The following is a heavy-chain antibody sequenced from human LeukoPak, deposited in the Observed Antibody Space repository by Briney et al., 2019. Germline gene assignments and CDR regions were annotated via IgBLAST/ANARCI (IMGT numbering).Heavy chain of an antibody. CDR3: ARPNTYYYDSSGYYFSDAFDI. J-gene: IGHJ3*02. D-gene: IGHD3-22*01. Sequence: ASETLSLTCAVSGYSISSGYYLGWIRQPPGKGLEWIGSIYHSGSTYYNPSLKSRVTISVETSKNQFSLKLSSVTAADTAVYYCARPNTYYYDSSGYYFSDAFDIWGQGTMVTVSS. CDR1: GYSISSGYY. V-gene: IGHV4-38-2*01. CDR2: IYHSGST.